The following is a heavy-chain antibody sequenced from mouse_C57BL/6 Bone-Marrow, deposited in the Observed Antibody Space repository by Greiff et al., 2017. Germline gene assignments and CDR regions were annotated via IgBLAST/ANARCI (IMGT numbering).Heavy chain of an antibody. D-gene: IGHD2-14*01. CDR3: ARHGLRTTGVYFDY. V-gene: IGHV1-69*01. CDR2: IDPSDSYT. Sequence: QVQLQQPGAELVMPGASVKLSCKASGYTFTSYWMHWVKQRPGQGLEWIGEIDPSDSYTNYNQKFKGKSTLTVDKSSSTAYMQLSSLTSEDSAVYYCARHGLRTTGVYFDYWGQGTTLTVSS. CDR1: GYTFTSYW. J-gene: IGHJ2*01.